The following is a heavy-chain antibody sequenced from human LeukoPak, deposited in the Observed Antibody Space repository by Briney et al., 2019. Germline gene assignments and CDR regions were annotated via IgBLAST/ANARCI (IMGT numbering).Heavy chain of an antibody. Sequence: GESLKISCKGSGYRFTSYWIGWVRQMPGKGLEWMGIIYPGDSDTRYSPSFQGQVTISADKSISTAYLQWSSLKASDTAMYYCARHRDTAMVTPYNWFDPWGQGTLVTVSS. CDR2: IYPGDSDT. V-gene: IGHV5-51*01. D-gene: IGHD5-18*01. J-gene: IGHJ5*02. CDR1: GYRFTSYW. CDR3: ARHRDTAMVTPYNWFDP.